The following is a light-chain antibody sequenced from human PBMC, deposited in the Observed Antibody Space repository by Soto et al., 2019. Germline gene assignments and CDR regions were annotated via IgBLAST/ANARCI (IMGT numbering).Light chain of an antibody. CDR1: QRIXSS. CDR3: QQLKSDTLT. J-gene: IGKJ5*01. V-gene: IGKV1-9*01. CDR2: KAA. Sequence: IPLTKCASSLCASIGDRVTITCRASQRIXSSLAWYQQEPGKAPKVLXDKAATLHSGGPSRLSGRGSAKDFTLPISGMQPEYFANYYFQQLKSDTLTFGQGTRLEIK.